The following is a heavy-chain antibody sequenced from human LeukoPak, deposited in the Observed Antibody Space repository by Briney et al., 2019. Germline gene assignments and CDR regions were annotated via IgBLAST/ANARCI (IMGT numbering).Heavy chain of an antibody. CDR2: IYYSGST. CDR1: GGSVSSGSYY. Sequence: SETLSLTCTVSGGSVSSGSYYWSWIRQPPGKGLEWIGYIYYSGSTNYNPSLKSRVTTPVDTSKNQFSLKLSSVTAADTAVYYCARVRGDYDAFDIWGQGTMVTVSS. D-gene: IGHD4-17*01. J-gene: IGHJ3*02. V-gene: IGHV4-61*01. CDR3: ARVRGDYDAFDI.